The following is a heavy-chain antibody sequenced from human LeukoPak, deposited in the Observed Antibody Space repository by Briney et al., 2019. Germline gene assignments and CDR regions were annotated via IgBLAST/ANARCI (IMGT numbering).Heavy chain of an antibody. CDR2: IKQDGSEK. Sequence: GGSLRLSCAASGFTFSSYWMSWVRQAPEKGLEWVANIKQDGSEKYYVDSVKGRFTISRDNAKNSLYLQMNSLRAEDTAVYYCARSSIVLMVYAIPPYGMDVWGQGTTVTVSS. D-gene: IGHD2-8*01. CDR1: GFTFSSYW. CDR3: ARSSIVLMVYAIPPYGMDV. V-gene: IGHV3-7*01. J-gene: IGHJ6*02.